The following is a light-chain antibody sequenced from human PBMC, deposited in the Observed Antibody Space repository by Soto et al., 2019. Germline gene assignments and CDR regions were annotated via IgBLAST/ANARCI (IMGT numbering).Light chain of an antibody. CDR2: YVN. CDR1: SSDVGAYDY. CDR3: SSYTSSSSYV. Sequence: QLVLTQPASVSGSPGQSITISCTGTSSDVGAYDYVSWYQHHPGKAPKLMIYYVNNRPSGVSNRFSGSKSGNTASLTISGLQAEDEADYYCSSYTSSSSYVFGPGTKVTVL. V-gene: IGLV2-14*03. J-gene: IGLJ1*01.